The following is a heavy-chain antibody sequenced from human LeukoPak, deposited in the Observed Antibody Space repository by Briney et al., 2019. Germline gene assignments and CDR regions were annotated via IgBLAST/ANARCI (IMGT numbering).Heavy chain of an antibody. CDR1: GFTFSSYA. Sequence: GRSLRLSCAASGFTFSSYAMHWVRQAPGKGLEWVAVISYDGSNKYYADSVKGRFTISRDNSKNTLYLQMNSLRAEDTAVYYCVSGYSSGWAWDYYGMDVWGKGTTVTVSS. J-gene: IGHJ6*04. CDR2: ISYDGSNK. V-gene: IGHV3-30-3*01. D-gene: IGHD6-19*01. CDR3: VSGYSSGWAWDYYGMDV.